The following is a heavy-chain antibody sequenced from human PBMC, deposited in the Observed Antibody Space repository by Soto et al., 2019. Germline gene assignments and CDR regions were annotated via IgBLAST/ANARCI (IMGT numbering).Heavy chain of an antibody. CDR2: IHGDGDYM. CDR3: VKNRGGGSYTSWSFAS. Sequence: EVQLLDSGGGLVQPGGSLRLSCAASGFTFSCCAMSWVRQAPGKGLEWVSTIHGDGDYMQYTDSVKGRFTISRDNSRNTLYSPMDSLRGDDTAVYYCVKNRGGGSYTSWSFASWGRGTLVTVSS. D-gene: IGHD1-26*01. CDR1: GFTFSCCA. J-gene: IGHJ2*01. V-gene: IGHV3-23*01.